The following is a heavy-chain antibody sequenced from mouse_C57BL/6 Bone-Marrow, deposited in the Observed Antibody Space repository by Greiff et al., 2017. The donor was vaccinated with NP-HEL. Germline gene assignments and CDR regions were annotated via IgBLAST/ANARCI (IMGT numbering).Heavy chain of an antibody. V-gene: IGHV1-26*01. CDR1: GYTFTDYY. Sequence: VQLQQSGPELVKPGASVKISCKASGYTFTDYYMNWVKQSHGKSLEWIGDINPNNGGTSYNQKFKGKATLTVDKSSSTAYMKLRSLTSEDSAVYYCARKLLRPHYYAMDYWGQGTSVTVSS. CDR3: ARKLLRPHYYAMDY. CDR2: INPNNGGT. J-gene: IGHJ4*01. D-gene: IGHD1-2*01.